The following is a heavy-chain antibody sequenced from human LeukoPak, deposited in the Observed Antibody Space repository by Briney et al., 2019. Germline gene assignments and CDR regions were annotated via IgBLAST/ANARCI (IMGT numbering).Heavy chain of an antibody. J-gene: IGHJ6*03. CDR2: ISGSGGST. D-gene: IGHD3-22*01. CDR3: ARGGTDYDTGGYHSDYFYHYMDV. V-gene: IGHV3-23*01. CDR1: GFTFSSYA. Sequence: PGGSLRLSCAASGFTFSSYAMSWVRQAPGKGLEWVSAISGSGGSTYYADSVKGRFTISRDNSKNTLYLQMNSLRAEDTASYYCARGGTDYDTGGYHSDYFYHYMDVWGKGTTVTISS.